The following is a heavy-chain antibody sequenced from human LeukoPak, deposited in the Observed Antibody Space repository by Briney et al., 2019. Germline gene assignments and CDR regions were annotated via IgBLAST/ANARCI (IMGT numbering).Heavy chain of an antibody. D-gene: IGHD4-17*01. V-gene: IGHV4-39*07. CDR2: IYYSGST. CDR1: GGSISSSSYY. Sequence: SETLSLTCTVSGGSISSSSYYWGWIRQPPGKGLEWIGSIYYSGSTYYNPSLKSRVTISVDTSKNQFSLKLSSVTAADTAVYYCARGPRTTVTTLGAFDIWGQGTMVTVSS. J-gene: IGHJ3*02. CDR3: ARGPRTTVTTLGAFDI.